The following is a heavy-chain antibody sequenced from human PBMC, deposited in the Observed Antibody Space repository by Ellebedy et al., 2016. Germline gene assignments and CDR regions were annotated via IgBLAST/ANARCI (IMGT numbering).Heavy chain of an antibody. J-gene: IGHJ5*02. D-gene: IGHD3-3*01. CDR1: GFTFSIYA. Sequence: GESLKISXAASGFTFSIYAMNWVRQAPGKGLEWVSAISGGSTYYADSVKGRFTISRDNSKNTLYLLMNSLRAEDSAVYYCAKEMSQVYDFWSGYYNAWFNPWGQGTLVTVSS. CDR2: ISGGST. V-gene: IGHV3-23*01. CDR3: AKEMSQVYDFWSGYYNAWFNP.